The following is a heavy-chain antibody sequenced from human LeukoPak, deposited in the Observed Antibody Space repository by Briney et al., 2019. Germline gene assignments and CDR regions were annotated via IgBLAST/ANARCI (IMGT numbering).Heavy chain of an antibody. CDR1: GFTFSSYG. D-gene: IGHD2-15*01. J-gene: IGHJ6*03. Sequence: GGSLRLSCGASGFTFSSYGMHWVRQAPGKGLEWVAFIRYDGSNKYYADSVKGRFTISRDNAKNSLFLQMNSLRAEDTAMYYCARVLKYCSGGNCYSGGLGYMDVWGKGTTVTISS. V-gene: IGHV3-30*02. CDR3: ARVLKYCSGGNCYSGGLGYMDV. CDR2: IRYDGSNK.